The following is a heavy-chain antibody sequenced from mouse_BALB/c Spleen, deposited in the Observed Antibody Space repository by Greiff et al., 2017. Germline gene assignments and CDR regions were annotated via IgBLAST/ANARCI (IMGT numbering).Heavy chain of an antibody. CDR2: ISYDGSN. J-gene: IGHJ4*01. V-gene: IGHV3-6*02. CDR1: GYSITSGYY. D-gene: IGHD1-1*01. CDR3: ARGGVVDAMDY. Sequence: ESGPGLVKPSQSLSLTCSVTGYSITSGYYWNWIRQFPGNKLEWMGYISYDGSNNYNPSLKNRISITRDTSKNQFFLKLNSVTTEDTATYYCARGGVVDAMDYWGQGTSVTVSS.